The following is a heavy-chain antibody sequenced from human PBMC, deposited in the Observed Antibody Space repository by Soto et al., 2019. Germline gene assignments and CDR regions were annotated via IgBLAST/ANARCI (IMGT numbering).Heavy chain of an antibody. D-gene: IGHD4-17*01. CDR3: ARELPYGDGHYYYYYMDV. CDR2: MNPNSGNT. V-gene: IGHV1-8*01. J-gene: IGHJ6*03. Sequence: QVQLVQSGVEVKKPGASVKVSCKASGYTFTSYYINWVRQATGQGLEWMGWMNPNSGNTGYAQKFQGRVTMTRNTSISTAYMELSSLRSEDTAVYYCARELPYGDGHYYYYYMDVWGKGTTVTVSS. CDR1: GYTFTSYY.